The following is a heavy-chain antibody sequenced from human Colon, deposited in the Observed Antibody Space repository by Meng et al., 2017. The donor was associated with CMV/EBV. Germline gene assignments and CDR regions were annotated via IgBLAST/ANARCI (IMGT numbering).Heavy chain of an antibody. Sequence: GGSLRLSCAASGFTFDDYGMSWVRQAPGKGLEWVSGINWNGGSTGYADSVKGRFTISRDNAKNSLYLQMNSLRSEDTALYYCAKDVGANFFYGLDVWGQGTTVTVSS. CDR3: AKDVGANFFYGLDV. CDR2: INWNGGST. J-gene: IGHJ6*02. D-gene: IGHD1-26*01. CDR1: GFTFDDYG. V-gene: IGHV3-20*04.